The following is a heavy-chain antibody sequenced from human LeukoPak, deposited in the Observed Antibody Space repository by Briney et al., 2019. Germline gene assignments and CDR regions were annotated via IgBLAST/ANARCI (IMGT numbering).Heavy chain of an antibody. CDR2: IYYSGST. Sequence: SETLSLTCAVYGGSFSGYYWGWIRQPPGKGLEWIGSIYYSGSTYYNPSLKSRVTISVDTSKNQFSLKLSSVTAADTAVYYCARDLSHDYPMGTYNWFDPWGQGTLVTVSS. J-gene: IGHJ5*02. V-gene: IGHV4-34*01. CDR1: GGSFSGYY. D-gene: IGHD1-1*01. CDR3: ARDLSHDYPMGTYNWFDP.